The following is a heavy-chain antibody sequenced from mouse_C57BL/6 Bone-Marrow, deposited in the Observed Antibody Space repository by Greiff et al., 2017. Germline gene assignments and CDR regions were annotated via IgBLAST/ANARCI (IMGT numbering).Heavy chain of an antibody. V-gene: IGHV5-4*01. CDR3: ARDDLRGYYFDY. CDR2: ISDGGSYT. J-gene: IGHJ2*01. Sequence: DVHLVESGGGLVKPGGSLKLSCAASGFTFSSYAMSWVRQTPEKRLEWVATISDGGSYTYYPDNVKGRFTISRDNAKNNLYLQMSHLKSEDTAMYYCARDDLRGYYFDYWGQGTTLTVSS. CDR1: GFTFSSYA. D-gene: IGHD1-1*01.